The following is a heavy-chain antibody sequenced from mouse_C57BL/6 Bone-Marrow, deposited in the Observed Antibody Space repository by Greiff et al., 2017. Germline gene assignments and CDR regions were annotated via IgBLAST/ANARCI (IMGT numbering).Heavy chain of an antibody. V-gene: IGHV5-12*01. J-gene: IGHJ4*01. CDR3: ANHYYGSSLYAMDY. Sequence: DVKLVESGGGLVQPGGSLKLSCAASGFTFSDYYMYWVRQTPEKRLEWVAYISNGGGSTYYTDTVKGRFTISRNNAKNPLYLQMSRLKSDVTAMYYFANHYYGSSLYAMDYWGQGTSVTVSS. CDR1: GFTFSDYY. CDR2: ISNGGGST. D-gene: IGHD1-1*01.